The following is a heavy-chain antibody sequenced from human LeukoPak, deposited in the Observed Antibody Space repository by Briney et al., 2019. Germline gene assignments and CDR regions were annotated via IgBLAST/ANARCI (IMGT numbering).Heavy chain of an antibody. J-gene: IGHJ4*02. CDR2: IFWDDDK. Sequence: SGPTLVKPTQTLTLTCTLSGLSLSSRGVGVAWIRQPPGKALEWLALIFWDDDKLYSPSLKSRLTITKDTSKNQVVLTMTNMDPVDTATYFCAHSVVGRSDRYFDYWGQGTLVTVSS. CDR1: GLSLSSRGVG. D-gene: IGHD2-21*01. CDR3: AHSVVGRSDRYFDY. V-gene: IGHV2-5*02.